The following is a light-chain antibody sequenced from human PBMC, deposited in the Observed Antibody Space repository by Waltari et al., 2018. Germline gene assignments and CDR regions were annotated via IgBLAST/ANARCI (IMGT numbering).Light chain of an antibody. J-gene: IGLJ2*01. CDR3: AAWDDSLNGSVV. Sequence: QSVLTQPPSASGTPGQRVTTSCSGSSPNIGSNTVNWYQQLPGTAPKLLIYSNNQRPSGVPDRFSGSKSGTSASLAISGLQSEDEADYYCAAWDDSLNGSVVFGGGTKLTVL. CDR1: SPNIGSNT. CDR2: SNN. V-gene: IGLV1-44*01.